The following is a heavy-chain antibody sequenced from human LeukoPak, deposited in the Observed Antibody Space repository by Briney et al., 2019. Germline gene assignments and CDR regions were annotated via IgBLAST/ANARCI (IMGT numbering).Heavy chain of an antibody. CDR3: ASRATVPPYNWFDP. CDR2: IDPSDSYT. J-gene: IGHJ5*02. D-gene: IGHD4-17*01. V-gene: IGHV5-10-1*01. CDR1: GYTFISNW. Sequence: GESLKISCKGSGYTFISNWITWVRQMPGKGLEWMGRIDPSDSYTNYSPSFQGHVAISADKSTSTAYLQWSSLKASDTAMYYCASRATVPPYNWFDPWDQGTLVTVSS.